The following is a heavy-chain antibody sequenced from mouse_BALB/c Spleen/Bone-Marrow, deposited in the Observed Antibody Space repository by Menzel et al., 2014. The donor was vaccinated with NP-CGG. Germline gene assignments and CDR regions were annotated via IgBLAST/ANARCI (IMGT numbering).Heavy chain of an antibody. CDR3: ARLGYYGVMAY. J-gene: IGHJ4*01. Sequence: EVKLMESGGGLVQPGRSLKLSWAASGFDFSGYWMSWVRQAPGKGLEWIGEINPDSSTINYTPSLKDKFIISRDNAKNTLYLQMSKVRSEDTALYYCARLGYYGVMAYWGQGTSVTVSS. D-gene: IGHD1-1*01. CDR1: GFDFSGYW. V-gene: IGHV4-1*02. CDR2: INPDSSTI.